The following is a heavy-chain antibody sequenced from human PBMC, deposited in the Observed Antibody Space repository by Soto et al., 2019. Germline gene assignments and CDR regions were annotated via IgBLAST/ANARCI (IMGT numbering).Heavy chain of an antibody. CDR2: INHSGST. V-gene: IGHV4-34*01. CDR1: GGSFSGYY. J-gene: IGHJ4*02. CDR3: ARSKTYCGGDCPPVYGY. D-gene: IGHD2-21*02. Sequence: QVQLQQWGAGLLKPSETLSLTCAVYGGSFSGYYWSWIRQPPGKGLEWIGEINHSGSTNYNPSLKSRVTISVDTSKNQFSLKLSSVTAADTAVYYCARSKTYCGGDCPPVYGYCGQGTLVTVSS.